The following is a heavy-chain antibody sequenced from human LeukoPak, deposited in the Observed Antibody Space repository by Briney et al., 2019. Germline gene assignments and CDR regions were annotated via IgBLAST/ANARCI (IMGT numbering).Heavy chain of an antibody. CDR3: VKVLSRYNWNDAAFDI. CDR1: GFTFSSYA. D-gene: IGHD1-20*01. V-gene: IGHV3-64D*06. J-gene: IGHJ3*02. Sequence: GGSLRLSCSASGFTFSSYAMHWVRQAPGKGLEYVSAISSNGASTYYADSVKGRFTISRDNSKNTLYLQMSSLRAEDTAVYYCVKVLSRYNWNDAAFDIWGQGTMVTVSS. CDR2: ISSNGAST.